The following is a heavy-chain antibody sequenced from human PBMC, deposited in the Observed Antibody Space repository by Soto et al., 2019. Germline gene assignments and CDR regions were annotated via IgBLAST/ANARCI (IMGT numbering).Heavy chain of an antibody. V-gene: IGHV3-23*01. Sequence: GGSLRLSCAASGFTFSSYAMSWVLQSPGQGLEWVSAISGSGGSTYYADSVKVRFTISRDNSKNPLYLQMNSLRAEDTAVSYCANSGGGYDPFDYWGQGTLVTVSS. CDR2: ISGSGGST. D-gene: IGHD5-12*01. J-gene: IGHJ4*02. CDR3: ANSGGGYDPFDY. CDR1: GFTFSSYA.